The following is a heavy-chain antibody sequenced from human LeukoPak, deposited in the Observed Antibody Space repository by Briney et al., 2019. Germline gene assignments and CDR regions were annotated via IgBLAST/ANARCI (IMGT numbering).Heavy chain of an antibody. CDR2: ISGSGGST. CDR1: GFTFSSYG. J-gene: IGHJ1*01. V-gene: IGHV3-23*01. Sequence: GGSLRLSCAASGFTFSSYGMSWVRQAPGKGLEWVSAISGSGGSTYYADSVKGRFTISRDNSKNTLYLQMNSLRAEDTAVYYCAKDTFASEYFQHWGQGTLVTVSS. CDR3: AKDTFASEYFQH.